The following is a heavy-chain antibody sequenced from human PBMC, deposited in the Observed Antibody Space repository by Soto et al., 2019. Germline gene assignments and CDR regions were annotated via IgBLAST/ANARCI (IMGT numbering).Heavy chain of an antibody. D-gene: IGHD3-22*01. J-gene: IGHJ5*02. CDR1: GGSVSSGSYY. Sequence: KPSETLSLTCTVSGGSVSSGSYYWSGIRQPPGKGLEWIGYIYYSGSTNYNPSLKSRVTISVDTSKNQFSLKLSSVTAADTAVYYCARVYYYDSSGWAWFDPWGQGTLVTVS. CDR3: ARVYYYDSSGWAWFDP. V-gene: IGHV4-61*01. CDR2: IYYSGST.